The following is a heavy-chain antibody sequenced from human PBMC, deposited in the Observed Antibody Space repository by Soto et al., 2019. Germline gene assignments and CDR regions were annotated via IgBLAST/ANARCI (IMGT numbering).Heavy chain of an antibody. CDR1: RYTFSSYG. J-gene: IGHJ4*02. Sequence: QVQLVESGGGVVQPGTSLRLSCVGSRYTFSSYGMHWVRQAPGKGLEWMALIWYDGSNKYYADSVKGRFTISRDNSKNTLYLQMNSLRVEDTVVYYCARDDGNSWGRTRPLDYWGQGTLITVSS. D-gene: IGHD6-13*01. CDR2: IWYDGSNK. V-gene: IGHV3-33*01. CDR3: ARDDGNSWGRTRPLDY.